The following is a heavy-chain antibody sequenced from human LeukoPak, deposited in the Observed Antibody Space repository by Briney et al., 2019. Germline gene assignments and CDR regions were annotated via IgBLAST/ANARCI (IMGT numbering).Heavy chain of an antibody. CDR3: TTTAYSSAWRFDY. CDR1: GGVSRGSITNYS. V-gene: IGHV4-4*07. D-gene: IGHD6-19*01. Sequence: PSETLSLTCSVSGGVSRGSITNYSCTWLRQPAGKGLEWIGRIYASGSAAYNPSLYSRVSMSVDTSKNQFSLKLNSVTAADTAVYYCTTTAYSSAWRFDYWGQGALVTVSS. J-gene: IGHJ4*02. CDR2: IYASGSA.